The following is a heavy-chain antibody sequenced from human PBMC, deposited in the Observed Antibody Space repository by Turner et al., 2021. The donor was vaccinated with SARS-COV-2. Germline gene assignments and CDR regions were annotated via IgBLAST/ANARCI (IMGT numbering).Heavy chain of an antibody. D-gene: IGHD6-19*01. CDR1: GFTFSDYW. Sequence: EVQLVGPGGGLVQPGGSLRRSCAASGFTFSDYWMTWVRQARGKGLEWVANIRQDGIEKNYVDAVKGRFTISRDNAKNSVFLQMNSLRDENTALYYCARGTVAAHWGQGTQVTVS. J-gene: IGHJ4*02. CDR2: IRQDGIEK. CDR3: ARGTVAAH. V-gene: IGHV3-7*04.